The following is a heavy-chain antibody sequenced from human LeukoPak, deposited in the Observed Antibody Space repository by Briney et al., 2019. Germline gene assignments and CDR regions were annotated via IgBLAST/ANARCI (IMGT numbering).Heavy chain of an antibody. V-gene: IGHV3-7*03. CDR2: IKDDGSEE. J-gene: IGHJ4*02. Sequence: PGGSLRLSCATSGFSFSSYGMTWVRQAPGKGLEWVANIKDDGSEEYYVDSVKGRFTISRDNAKNSLYLQMNSLRAEDTAVYYCATLTGTTGYWGQGTLVTVSS. CDR3: ATLTGTTGY. D-gene: IGHD1-1*01. CDR1: GFSFSSYG.